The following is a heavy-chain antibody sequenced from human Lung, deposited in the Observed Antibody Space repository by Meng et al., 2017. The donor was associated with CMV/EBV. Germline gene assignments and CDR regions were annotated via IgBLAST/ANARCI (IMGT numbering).Heavy chain of an antibody. CDR2: TSYTGAT. D-gene: IGHD1-1*01. J-gene: IGHJ5*02. CDR1: GGSINSYDYY. Sequence: CTVSGGSINSYDYYWSWIRQPPGKGLEWIGYTSYTGATHYNPSLKTRVSFSLDTSKSQFSLRLTSVTAADTAMYYCVRVATHTSWYDPWGPGTLVTVSS. CDR3: VRVATHTSWYDP. V-gene: IGHV4-30-4*08.